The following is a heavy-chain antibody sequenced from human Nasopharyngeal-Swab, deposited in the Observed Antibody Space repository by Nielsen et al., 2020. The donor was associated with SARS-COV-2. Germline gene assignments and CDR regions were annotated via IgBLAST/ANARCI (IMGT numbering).Heavy chain of an antibody. Sequence: SETLFLTCTVSGGSISSSSYYWGWIRQPPGKGLEWIGSIYYSGSTYYNPSLKSRVTISVDTSKNQFSLKLSSVTAADTAVYYCARHRYYGGSYFDYWGQGTLVTVSS. CDR3: ARHRYYGGSYFDY. D-gene: IGHD3-22*01. CDR1: GGSISSSSYY. V-gene: IGHV4-39*01. J-gene: IGHJ4*02. CDR2: IYYSGST.